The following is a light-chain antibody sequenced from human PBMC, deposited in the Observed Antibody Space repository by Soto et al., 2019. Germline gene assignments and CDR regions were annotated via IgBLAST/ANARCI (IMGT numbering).Light chain of an antibody. CDR1: SGHSSYA. J-gene: IGLJ2*01. Sequence: QPVLTQSPSASASLGASVKLTCTLSSGHSSYAIAWHQQQPEEGPRYLMKLNSDGSHTKGDGIPDRFSGSSSGAERYLTISSLQSEDEADYYCQTWGTGTPVVFGGGTKVTVL. CDR2: LNSDGSH. V-gene: IGLV4-69*01. CDR3: QTWGTGTPVV.